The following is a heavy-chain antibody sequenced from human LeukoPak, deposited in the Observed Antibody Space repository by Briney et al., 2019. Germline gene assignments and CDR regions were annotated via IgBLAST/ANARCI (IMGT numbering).Heavy chain of an antibody. CDR3: ARLEMATISAFDI. Sequence: SETLSLTCAVSGYSISRGYYWGWIRQPPGKGLECIGSIYHSGDTQHNPPLRSRVTISVDTSKNQFSLKLSSVTAADTAVYYCARLEMATISAFDIWGQGTMVTVSS. V-gene: IGHV4-38-2*01. D-gene: IGHD5-24*01. CDR2: IYHSGDT. J-gene: IGHJ3*02. CDR1: GYSISRGYY.